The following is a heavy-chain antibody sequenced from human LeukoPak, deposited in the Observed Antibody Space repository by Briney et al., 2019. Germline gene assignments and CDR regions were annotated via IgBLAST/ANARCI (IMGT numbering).Heavy chain of an antibody. Sequence: GGSLRLSCAASGFTFSSYAMSWVRQAPGKGLEWVSSISVSGDNTYYADSVKGRFTISRDNSKNTLYLQMNSLRAEDTAVYYCAKPGRILVPPTKYYFDYWGQGTLVTVSS. CDR3: AKPGRILVPPTKYYFDY. V-gene: IGHV3-23*01. J-gene: IGHJ4*02. CDR1: GFTFSSYA. D-gene: IGHD2-8*02. CDR2: ISVSGDNT.